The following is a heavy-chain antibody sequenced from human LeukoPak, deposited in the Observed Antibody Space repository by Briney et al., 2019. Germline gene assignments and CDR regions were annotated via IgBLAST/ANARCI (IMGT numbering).Heavy chain of an antibody. CDR2: ISNSGSTM. J-gene: IGHJ4*02. V-gene: IGHV3-48*03. CDR3: ARESRAGYDDVWESYRYTGLDC. CDR1: GFALRTYE. D-gene: IGHD3-16*02. Sequence: VGSLRLSCAAPGFALRTYEMNLVRQAPGKGLEWVSYISNSGSTMYYAASVEGRFTISRDNAKSSLYLQMNSLRVDDTAVYYCARESRAGYDDVWESYRYTGLDCWGQGTLVTVSS.